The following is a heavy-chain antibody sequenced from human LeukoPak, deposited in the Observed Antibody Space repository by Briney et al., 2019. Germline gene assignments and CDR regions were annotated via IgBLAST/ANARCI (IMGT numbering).Heavy chain of an antibody. CDR1: GGSISSYY. J-gene: IGHJ5*02. CDR3: ARDPGVLPLNWLDP. CDR2: IYYSGST. D-gene: IGHD3-10*01. Sequence: PSETLSLTCTVSGGSISSYYWGWIRQPPGKGLEWIGHIYYSGSTNYNPSLKSRVTISVDTSKNQFSLKLSSVTAADTAVYYCARDPGVLPLNWLDPWGPGTLVTVSS. V-gene: IGHV4-59*01.